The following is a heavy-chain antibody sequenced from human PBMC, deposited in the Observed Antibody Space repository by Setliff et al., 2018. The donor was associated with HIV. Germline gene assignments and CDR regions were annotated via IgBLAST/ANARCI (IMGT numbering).Heavy chain of an antibody. V-gene: IGHV3-11*04. CDR2: ITSTGSTR. CDR3: ARERVYDSSGLKNWFDP. CDR1: GFTFSDYY. Sequence: LRLSCAASGFTFSDYYMTWIRQAPGKGLEWISYITSTGSTRKYADSVKGRFTISRDNSKNTLYLQMNSLRAEDTAVYYCARERVYDSSGLKNWFDPWGQGTLVTVSS. J-gene: IGHJ5*02. D-gene: IGHD3-22*01.